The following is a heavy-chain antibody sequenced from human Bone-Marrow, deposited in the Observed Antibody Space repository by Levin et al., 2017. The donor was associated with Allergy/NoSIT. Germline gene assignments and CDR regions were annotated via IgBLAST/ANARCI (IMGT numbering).Heavy chain of an antibody. D-gene: IGHD3-22*01. CDR3: ARDPDYYDRAFDI. Sequence: GGSLRLSCKASGYTFTDYYMNWVRQAPGQGLEWMGWINPNSGGTNYAQKFQGRVTMTRDTSISTAYMELSGLRSDDTAVYYCARDPDYYDRAFDIWGQGTMVTVSS. CDR1: GYTFTDYY. CDR2: INPNSGGT. J-gene: IGHJ3*02. V-gene: IGHV1-2*02.